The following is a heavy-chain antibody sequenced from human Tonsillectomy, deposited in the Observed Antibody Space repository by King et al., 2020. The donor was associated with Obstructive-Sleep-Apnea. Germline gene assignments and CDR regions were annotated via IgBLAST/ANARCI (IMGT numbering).Heavy chain of an antibody. V-gene: IGHV3-21*01. CDR1: GFTFSSYT. CDR3: ARASFGEFSCIDC. J-gene: IGHJ4*02. Sequence: QLVQSGGGLVTPGESLRLSCAASGFTFSSYTMNWVRQAPGKGLEWVSSISSSSSYIHYADSMKGRFTISRDNAKNSLYLQMNSLRAEDTAVYYCARASFGEFSCIDCWGQGTLVTVSS. D-gene: IGHD3-10*01. CDR2: ISSSSSYI.